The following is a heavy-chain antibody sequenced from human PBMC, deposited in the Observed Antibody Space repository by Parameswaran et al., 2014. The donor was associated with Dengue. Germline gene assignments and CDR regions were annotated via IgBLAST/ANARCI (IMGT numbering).Heavy chain of an antibody. CDR2: IIPIFGTA. Sequence: SWVRQAPGQGLEWMGGIIPIFGTANYAQKFQGRVTITADESTSTAYMELSSLRSEDTAVYYCARGPRYCSSTSCYQFDYWGQGTLVTVSS. CDR3: ARGPRYCSSTSCYQFDY. D-gene: IGHD2-2*01. V-gene: IGHV1-69*01. J-gene: IGHJ4*02.